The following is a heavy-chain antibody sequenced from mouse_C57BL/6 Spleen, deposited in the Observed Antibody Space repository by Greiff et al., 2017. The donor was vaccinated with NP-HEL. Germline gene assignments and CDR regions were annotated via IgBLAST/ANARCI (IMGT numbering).Heavy chain of an antibody. CDR3: ARYPITTVGGDY. V-gene: IGHV1-55*01. CDR2: IYPGSGST. Sequence: QVQLKQPGAELVKPGASVKMSCKASGYTFTSYWITWVKQRPGQGLEWIGDIYPGSGSTNYNEKFKSKATLTVDTSSSTAYMQLSSLTSEDAAVYYCARYPITTVGGDYWGQGTTRTVSS. J-gene: IGHJ2*01. CDR1: GYTFTSYW. D-gene: IGHD1-1*01.